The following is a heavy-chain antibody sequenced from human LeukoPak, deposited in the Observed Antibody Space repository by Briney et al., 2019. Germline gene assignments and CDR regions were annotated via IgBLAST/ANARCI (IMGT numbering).Heavy chain of an antibody. D-gene: IGHD3-22*01. V-gene: IGHV3-7*01. J-gene: IGHJ3*02. CDR3: ARDLGGYYVSAFDI. CDR1: GFTFSSYW. CDR2: TKQDGSEK. Sequence: GGSLRLSCAASGFTFSSYWMSWVRQAPGKGLEWVANTKQDGSEKYYVDSVKGRFTISRDNAKNSLYLQKNSLRAEDTAVYYCARDLGGYYVSAFDIWGQGTMVTVSS.